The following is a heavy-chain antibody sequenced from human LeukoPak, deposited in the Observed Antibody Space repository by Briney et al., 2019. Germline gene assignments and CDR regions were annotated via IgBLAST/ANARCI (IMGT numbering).Heavy chain of an antibody. CDR3: ARDLEAANTYYFDY. V-gene: IGHV3-33*01. D-gene: IGHD6-13*01. J-gene: IGHJ4*02. Sequence: GRSLRLSCAASGFTFSNYGIHWVRQAPGKGLEWVAVINYDGSNKYYADSVKGRFTISRDNSKNTVYLQVNSLRDEDTAVYYCARDLEAANTYYFDYWGQGTMVTVSS. CDR1: GFTFSNYG. CDR2: INYDGSNK.